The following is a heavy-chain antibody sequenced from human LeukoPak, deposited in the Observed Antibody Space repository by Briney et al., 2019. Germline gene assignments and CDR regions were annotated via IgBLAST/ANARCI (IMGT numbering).Heavy chain of an antibody. CDR2: IYTSGST. D-gene: IGHD1-1*01. CDR1: GGSISSGSYY. V-gene: IGHV4-61*02. J-gene: IGHJ4*02. Sequence: PSQTLSLTCTVSGGSISSGSYYWSWIRQPAGKGLEWIGRIYTSGSTNYNPSLKSRVTISVDTSKNQFSLKLSSVTAADTAVYYCASSTDPGTKGRAFDYWGQGTLVTVSS. CDR3: ASSTDPGTKGRAFDY.